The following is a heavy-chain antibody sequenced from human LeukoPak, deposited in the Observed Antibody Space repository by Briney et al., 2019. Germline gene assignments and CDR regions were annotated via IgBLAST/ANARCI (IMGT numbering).Heavy chain of an antibody. J-gene: IGHJ4*02. CDR1: GGSISSHY. Sequence: PSETLSLTCTVSGGSISSHYWSWIRQPPGKGLEWIGYIYHSGSTYYNPSLKSRVTISVDTSKNQFSLKLSSVTAADTAVYYCARAGVAVADTPEDYWGQGTLVTVSS. D-gene: IGHD6-19*01. CDR2: IYHSGST. V-gene: IGHV4-59*11. CDR3: ARAGVAVADTPEDY.